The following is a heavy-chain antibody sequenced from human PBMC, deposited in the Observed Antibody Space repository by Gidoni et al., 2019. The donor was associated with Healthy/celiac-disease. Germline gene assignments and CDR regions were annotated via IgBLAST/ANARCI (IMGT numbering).Heavy chain of an antibody. J-gene: IGHJ4*02. D-gene: IGHD6-6*01. V-gene: IGHV3-21*01. CDR1: GFPFSSYS. CDR3: ARDLTPLLEYSSSSFGY. CDR2: ISSSSSYI. Sequence: VQLVESGGGLVKPGGSLRLSCAASGFPFSSYSMNWVRQAPGKGLEWVSSISSSSSYIYYADSVKGRFTISRDNAKNSLYLQMNSLRAEDTAVYYCARDLTPLLEYSSSSFGYWGQGTLVTVSS.